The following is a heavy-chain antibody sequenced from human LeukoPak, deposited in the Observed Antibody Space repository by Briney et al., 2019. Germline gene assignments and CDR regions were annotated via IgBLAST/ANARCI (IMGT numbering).Heavy chain of an antibody. CDR1: GYTFTSYA. CDR2: ISAYNGNT. CDR3: ARLAGYSSPTDAFDI. Sequence: ASVKVSCKASGYTFTSYAIHWVRQAPGQRLEWLGWISAYNGNTNYAQKFQGRVTMTTDTSTSTAYMELRSLRSDDTAVYYCARLAGYSSPTDAFDIWGQGTMVTVSS. V-gene: IGHV1-18*01. D-gene: IGHD6-13*01. J-gene: IGHJ3*02.